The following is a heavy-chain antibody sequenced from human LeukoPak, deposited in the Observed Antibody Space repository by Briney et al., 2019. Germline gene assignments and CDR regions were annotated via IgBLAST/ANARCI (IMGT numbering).Heavy chain of an antibody. CDR2: TDAGGSST. D-gene: IGHD2-8*02. V-gene: IGHV3-74*01. CDR3: ARGPPTGGGAYVGDY. CDR1: ELNFENHW. Sequence: PGGSLRLSCAASELNFENHWMHWVRHVPGKGLEWVSRTDAGGSSTSYADSVRGRSSISRDNGKSTLYLQMNSLRVEDTAVYYCARGPPTGGGAYVGDYWGHGTLVTVSS. J-gene: IGHJ4*01.